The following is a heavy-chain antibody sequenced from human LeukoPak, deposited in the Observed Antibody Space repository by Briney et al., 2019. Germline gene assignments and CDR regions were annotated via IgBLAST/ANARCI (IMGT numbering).Heavy chain of an antibody. J-gene: IGHJ4*02. CDR3: ARDSPGYSYGTLKY. CDR2: VSAYNGNT. V-gene: IGHV1-18*01. Sequence: ASVKVSCKATGYTFTSYGISWVRQAPGQGLEWMGWVSAYNGNTNYAQKLQGRVTMTTDTSTSTAYMELRSLRSDDTAVYYCARDSPGYSYGTLKYWGQGTLVTVSS. D-gene: IGHD5-18*01. CDR1: GYTFTSYG.